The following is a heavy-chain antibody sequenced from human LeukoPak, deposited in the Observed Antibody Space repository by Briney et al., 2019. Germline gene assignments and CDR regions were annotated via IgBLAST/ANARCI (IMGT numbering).Heavy chain of an antibody. V-gene: IGHV1-18*01. CDR3: ARDRVPTGAATADLDY. CDR1: GYTFTSYG. CDR2: ISAYNGNT. Sequence: ASVKVSCKASGYTFTSYGISWVRQAPGQGLEWMGWISAYNGNTNYAQKLQGRVTMTTDTSTSTAYMELRSLRSDDTAVYYCARDRVPTGAATADLDYWGQGTLVTVSS. J-gene: IGHJ4*02. D-gene: IGHD1-26*01.